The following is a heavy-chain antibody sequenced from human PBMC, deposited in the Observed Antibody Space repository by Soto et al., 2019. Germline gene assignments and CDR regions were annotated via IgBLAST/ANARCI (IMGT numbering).Heavy chain of an antibody. D-gene: IGHD2-2*01. CDR1: GFSLSTSGVG. V-gene: IGHV2-5*02. CDR2: IYWDDDK. CDR3: AHRGGYCSSTSCPYYYYGMDV. Sequence: QITLKESGPTLVKPTQTLTLTCTFSGFSLSTSGVGVGWIRQPPGKALEWLALIYWDDDKRYSPSLKSRLTITKDTSKNQVLLTMTNMDPVDTATYYCAHRGGYCSSTSCPYYYYGMDVWGQGTTVTVSS. J-gene: IGHJ6*02.